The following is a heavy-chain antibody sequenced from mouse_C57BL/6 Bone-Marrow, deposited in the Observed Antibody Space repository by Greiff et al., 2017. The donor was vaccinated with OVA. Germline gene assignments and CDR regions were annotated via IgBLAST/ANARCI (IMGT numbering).Heavy chain of an antibody. V-gene: IGHV1-15*01. D-gene: IGHD2-5*01. Sequence: VQLQQSGAELVRPGASVTLSCKASGYTFTDYEMHWVKQTPVHGLEWIGAIDPETGGTDYNQKFKGKAILTADKSSSTAYMERRSLPSDDSAVYYCTRGYSNYYAMDYWGQGTSVTVSS. J-gene: IGHJ4*01. CDR1: GYTFTDYE. CDR3: TRGYSNYYAMDY. CDR2: IDPETGGT.